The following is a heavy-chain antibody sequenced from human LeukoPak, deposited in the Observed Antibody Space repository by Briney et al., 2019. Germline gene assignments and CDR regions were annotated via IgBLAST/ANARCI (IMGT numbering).Heavy chain of an antibody. CDR3: AKDPGVGEPPRY. CDR1: GFTSSSYG. V-gene: IGHV3-30*18. D-gene: IGHD3-10*01. J-gene: IGHJ4*02. Sequence: GGSLRLSCAASGFTSSSYGMRWVRQAPGKGLEWVAVISYDGSNKYYADSVKGRFTISRDNSKNTLYLQMDSLRAEDTAVYYCAKDPGVGEPPRYWGQGTLVTVSS. CDR2: ISYDGSNK.